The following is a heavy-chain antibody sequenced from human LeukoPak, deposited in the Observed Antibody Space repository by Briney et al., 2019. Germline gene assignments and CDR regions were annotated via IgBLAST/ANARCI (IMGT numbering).Heavy chain of an antibody. CDR1: GFTFSSYA. CDR3: GKDSTFWSVDN. D-gene: IGHD2-8*02. J-gene: IGHJ4*02. CDR2: IRHDESIK. Sequence: PGRSLRLSCAASGFTFSSYAMHWVRQAPGKGLEWVSAIRHDESIKYYADSVWGRFTISRDNSKNTLYLQMNSLRAEDTAVYYCGKDSTFWSVDNWGQGSLVTVSS. V-gene: IGHV3-30*02.